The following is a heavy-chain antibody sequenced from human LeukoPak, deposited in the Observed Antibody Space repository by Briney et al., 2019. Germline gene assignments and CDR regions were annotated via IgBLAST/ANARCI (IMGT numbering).Heavy chain of an antibody. J-gene: IGHJ5*02. Sequence: PSETLSLTCTVSGGSISSGGYYWSWIRQPPGKGLEWIGSIYHSGRTYYNPSLKSRVTISVDTSKNQFSLKLSSVTAADTAVYYCARDPYGRGNNWFDPWGQGTLVTVSS. D-gene: IGHD3-10*01. CDR3: ARDPYGRGNNWFDP. CDR1: GGSISSGGYY. V-gene: IGHV4-39*07. CDR2: IYHSGRT.